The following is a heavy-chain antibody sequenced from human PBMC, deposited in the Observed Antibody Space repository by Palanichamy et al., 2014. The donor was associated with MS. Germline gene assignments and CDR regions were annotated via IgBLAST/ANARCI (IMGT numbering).Heavy chain of an antibody. D-gene: IGHD2-15*01. CDR3: ARGLRYCSGGTCYSAHYGMDV. CDR1: GYTFTGYY. CDR2: INPNSGGT. J-gene: IGHJ6*02. Sequence: QVQLVQSGAEVKKPGASVKVSCKASGYTFTGYYIHWVRQAPGQGLEWMGWINPNSGGTNYAQKFQGRVTMTRDTSISTAYMELSRLRYDDTVVYYCARGLRYCSGGTCYSAHYGMDVWGQGTTVTVSS. V-gene: IGHV1-2*02.